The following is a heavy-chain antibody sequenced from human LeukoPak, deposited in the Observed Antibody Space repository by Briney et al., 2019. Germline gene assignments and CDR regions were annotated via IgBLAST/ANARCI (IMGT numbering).Heavy chain of an antibody. CDR3: ARPQGGCSSTSCPIDNWFDP. V-gene: IGHV1-69*10. J-gene: IGHJ5*02. Sequence: SVQHSCQATGGTFRSYASSGVRQAPGKGLEWMGRIIPIFGIANYAQKFQGRVTITADKSTSTAYMELSSLRSEDTAVYYCARPQGGCSSTSCPIDNWFDPWGQGTLVTVSS. CDR1: GGTFRSYA. CDR2: IIPIFGIA. D-gene: IGHD2-2*01.